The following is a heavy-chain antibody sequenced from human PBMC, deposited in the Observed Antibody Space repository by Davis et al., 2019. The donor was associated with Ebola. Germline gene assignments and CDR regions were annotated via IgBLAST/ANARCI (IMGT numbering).Heavy chain of an antibody. V-gene: IGHV5-10-1*01. J-gene: IGHJ6*04. CDR1: GYSFTSYW. CDR2: IDPSDSYT. Sequence: PGGSLRLSCKGSGYSFTSYWISWVRQMPGKGLEWMGRIDPSDSYTNYSPSFQGHVTISADKSISTAYLQWSSLKASDTAMYYCARHIVRNSNYPWEYYYYGMDVWGKGTTVAVSS. D-gene: IGHD2/OR15-2a*01. CDR3: ARHIVRNSNYPWEYYYYGMDV.